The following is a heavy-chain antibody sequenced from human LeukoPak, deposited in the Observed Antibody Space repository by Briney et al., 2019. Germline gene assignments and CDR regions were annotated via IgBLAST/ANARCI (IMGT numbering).Heavy chain of an antibody. V-gene: IGHV4-39*07. J-gene: IGHJ4*02. Sequence: SETLSLTCTVSGGSISSSSYYWGWIRQPPGKGLEWIGSIYYSGSTNYNPSLKSRVTMSVDTSKNQFSLKLSSVTAADTAVYYCARDSLGIDYWGQGTLVTVSS. CDR2: IYYSGST. CDR1: GGSISSSSYY. D-gene: IGHD7-27*01. CDR3: ARDSLGIDY.